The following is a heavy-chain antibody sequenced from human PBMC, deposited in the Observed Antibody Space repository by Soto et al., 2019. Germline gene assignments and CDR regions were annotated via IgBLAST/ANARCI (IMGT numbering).Heavy chain of an antibody. CDR2: INPIAGAT. D-gene: IGHD5-18*01. V-gene: IGHV1-46*01. CDR3: ARESYKFGYASDH. J-gene: IGHJ4*02. CDR1: GYTFRDYY. Sequence: QVLLVQSGAEVKQPGASVKVSCKTSGYTFRDYYMHWVRQAPGRGLEYKGIINPIAGATTYAQKFQGRVTTTRDASSSTVYVDLSSLSSEDTAVYYCARESYKFGYASDHWGQGTLVTVSS.